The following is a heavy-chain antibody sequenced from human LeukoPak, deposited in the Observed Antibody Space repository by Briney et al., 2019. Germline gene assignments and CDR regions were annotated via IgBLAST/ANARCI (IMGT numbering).Heavy chain of an antibody. CDR2: IYSGGST. D-gene: IGHD6-13*01. CDR1: GFTFSDYW. CDR3: AREGKTYSSSWYRFDY. Sequence: QSGGSLRLSCAASGFTFSDYWMHWVRQPPGKGLEWVSVIYSGGSTYYADSVKGRFTISRDNSKNTLYLQMNSLRAEDTAVYYCAREGKTYSSSWYRFDYWGQGTLVTVSS. J-gene: IGHJ4*02. V-gene: IGHV3-66*01.